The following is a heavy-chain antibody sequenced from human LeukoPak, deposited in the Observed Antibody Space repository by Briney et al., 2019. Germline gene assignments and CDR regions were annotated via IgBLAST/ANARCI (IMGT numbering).Heavy chain of an antibody. J-gene: IGHJ4*02. CDR3: ATDRSSGYFPHPFDY. CDR1: GFTFSSYS. D-gene: IGHD3-22*01. V-gene: IGHV3-23*01. CDR2: ISGSGGST. Sequence: GGSLRLSCAASGFTFSSYSMNWVRQAPGKGLEWVSTISGSGGSTYYADSVKGRFTISRDNSKNTLFLQMNSLSAEDTAVYYCATDRSSGYFPHPFDYWGQGTLVTVSS.